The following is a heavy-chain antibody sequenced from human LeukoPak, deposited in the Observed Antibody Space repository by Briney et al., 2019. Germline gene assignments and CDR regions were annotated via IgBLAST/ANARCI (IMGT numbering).Heavy chain of an antibody. V-gene: IGHV4-39*01. CDR3: ARRGGSGSRGDYYFDY. CDR2: IDYSGSI. J-gene: IGHJ4*02. CDR1: GGSISSSSYH. Sequence: SETLSLTCTVSGGSISSSSYHWGWIRQPPGKGLEWIGSIDYSGSIYYNPSLKSRVTISVDTSKNQFSLKLSSVTAADTAVYYCARRGGSGSRGDYYFDYWGQGTLVTVSS. D-gene: IGHD3-10*01.